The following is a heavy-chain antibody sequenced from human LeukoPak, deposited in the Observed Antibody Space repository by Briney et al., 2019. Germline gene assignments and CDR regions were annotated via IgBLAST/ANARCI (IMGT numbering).Heavy chain of an antibody. CDR3: AKDPRPGPFGDSTEADY. CDR1: GFTFSSYA. V-gene: IGHV3-23*01. Sequence: GGSLRLSCAASGFTFSSYAMSWDRQAPGKGLEWVSAISGSGGSTYYADSVKGRFTISRDNSKNTLYLQMNSLRAEDTAVYYCAKDPRPGPFGDSTEADYWGQGTLVTVSS. D-gene: IGHD3-22*01. CDR2: ISGSGGST. J-gene: IGHJ4*02.